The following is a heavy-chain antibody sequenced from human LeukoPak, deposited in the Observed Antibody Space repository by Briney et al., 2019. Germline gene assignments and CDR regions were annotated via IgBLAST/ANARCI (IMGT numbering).Heavy chain of an antibody. CDR1: GYTFTSYG. J-gene: IGHJ5*02. D-gene: IGHD4-23*01. CDR2: ISAYNCNT. Sequence: ASVKVSCTASGYTFTSYGISWVRQAPGQGLEWMGWISAYNCNTNYAQKLQGRVTMTTDTSTSTAYMELRSLRSDDTALYYCARTVTVVTPAYNWFDPWGQGTLVTASS. CDR3: ARTVTVVTPAYNWFDP. V-gene: IGHV1-18*01.